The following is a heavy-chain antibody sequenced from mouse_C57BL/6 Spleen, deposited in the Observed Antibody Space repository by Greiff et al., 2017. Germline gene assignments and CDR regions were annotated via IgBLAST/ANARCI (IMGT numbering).Heavy chain of an antibody. D-gene: IGHD4-1*01. CDR3: ARSNWDVFAY. V-gene: IGHV7-3*01. CDR2: IRNKANGYTT. Sequence: EVKVVESGGGLVQPGGSLSLSCAASGFTFTDYYMSWVRQPPGKALEWLGFIRNKANGYTTEYSASVKGRFTISRDNSQSILYLQMNALRAEDSATYYCARSNWDVFAYWGQGTLVTVSA. J-gene: IGHJ3*01. CDR1: GFTFTDYY.